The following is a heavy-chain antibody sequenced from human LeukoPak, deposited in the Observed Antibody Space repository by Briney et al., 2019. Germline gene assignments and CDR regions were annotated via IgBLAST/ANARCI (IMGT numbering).Heavy chain of an antibody. Sequence: GGSLRLSCAASGFTFSSSAMSWVRQAQGKGLEWVSAISNNGGYTYYADSVQGRFTISRDNSKSRLCLQMNSLRAEDTAVYYCAKQLGYCSDGSCYFPYWGQGTLVTVSS. J-gene: IGHJ4*02. CDR2: ISNNGGYT. D-gene: IGHD2-15*01. CDR3: AKQLGYCSDGSCYFPY. V-gene: IGHV3-23*01. CDR1: GFTFSSSA.